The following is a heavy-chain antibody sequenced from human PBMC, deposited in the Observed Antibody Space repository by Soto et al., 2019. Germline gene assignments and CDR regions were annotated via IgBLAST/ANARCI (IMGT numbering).Heavy chain of an antibody. V-gene: IGHV3-66*01. J-gene: IGHJ6*03. CDR1: GFTVSSNY. CDR2: IYSGGST. Sequence: GGSLRLSCAASGFTVSSNYMSWVRQAPGKGLEWVSVIYSGGSTYYADSVKGRFTISRDNSKNTLYLQMNSLRAEDTAVYYCARDMRIPGSHYMDVWGKGTTVTVSS. D-gene: IGHD3-16*01. CDR3: ARDMRIPGSHYMDV.